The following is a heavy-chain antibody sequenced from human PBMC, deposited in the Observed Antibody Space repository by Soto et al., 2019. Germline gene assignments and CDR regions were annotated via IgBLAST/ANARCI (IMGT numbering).Heavy chain of an antibody. CDR1: GFTLSSYS. D-gene: IGHD3-10*01. CDR2: FRSGGDDDTT. V-gene: IGHV3-23*01. CDR3: GKKVNCGSGSQFFDY. J-gene: IGHJ4*02. Sequence: GESLRRASAASGFTLSSYSMSGVRQAPAKGRDWGSGFRSGGDDDTTYYADSVRARFTISRDSSKNTRLLQINSLRAEDTAIYYLGKKVNCGSGSQFFDYWGQGTLVTVSS.